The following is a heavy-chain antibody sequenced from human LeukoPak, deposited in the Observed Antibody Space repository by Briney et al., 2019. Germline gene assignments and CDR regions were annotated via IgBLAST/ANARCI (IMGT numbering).Heavy chain of an antibody. V-gene: IGHV4-30-4*01. CDR1: GGSIGSGDYY. CDR3: AREGPITVTKNYFYYGMDV. D-gene: IGHD4-17*01. J-gene: IGHJ6*04. Sequence: SQTLSLTCTVSGGSIGSGDYYWRWIRQPPGTGLEWIGYIYYSGSTYYNPSLKSRVTISVDTSKNQFSLKLSSVTAADTAVYYCAREGPITVTKNYFYYGMDVWGRGTTVTVSS. CDR2: IYYSGST.